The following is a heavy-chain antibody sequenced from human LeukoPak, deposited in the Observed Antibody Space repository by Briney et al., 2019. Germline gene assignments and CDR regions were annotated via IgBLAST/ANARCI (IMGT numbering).Heavy chain of an antibody. J-gene: IGHJ4*02. Sequence: PSETLSLTCAVYGESFSGYYWSWIRQPPGKGLVWIGEINQSGTTNYNPSLESRVAMSVDPSKNQFSLNLTSVTAADTAVYYCSRRPRNSGSDDGPPGLDYWGQGTLVTVSS. D-gene: IGHD1-26*01. CDR2: INQSGTT. CDR1: GESFSGYY. CDR3: SRRPRNSGSDDGPPGLDY. V-gene: IGHV4-34*01.